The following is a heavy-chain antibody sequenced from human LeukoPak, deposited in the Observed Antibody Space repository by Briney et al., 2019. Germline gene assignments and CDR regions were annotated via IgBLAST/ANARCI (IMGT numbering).Heavy chain of an antibody. D-gene: IGHD3-10*01. CDR1: GFTFSSYA. V-gene: IGHV3-23*01. CDR2: ISGSGGST. Sequence: GGSLRLSCAASGFTFSSYAMSWVRQAPGKGLEWVSAISGSGGSTYYADSVKGRFTISRDNSKNTLYLHMNSLRAEDTAVYYCAKGGSASVYNWFDPWGQGTLVTVSS. CDR3: AKGGSASVYNWFDP. J-gene: IGHJ5*02.